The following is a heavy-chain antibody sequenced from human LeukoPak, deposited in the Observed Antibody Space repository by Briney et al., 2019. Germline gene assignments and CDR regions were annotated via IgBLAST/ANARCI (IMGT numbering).Heavy chain of an antibody. V-gene: IGHV4-39*07. CDR1: GGSISSSSYY. CDR2: IYYSGST. Sequence: KPSETLSLTCTVSGGSISSSSYYWGWIRQPPGKGLEWIGSIYYSGSTYYNPSLKSRVTISVDTSKNQFSLKLSSVTAADTAVYYCARDSSNYYDSSGYFDIWGQGTMVTVSS. CDR3: ARDSSNYYDSSGYFDI. D-gene: IGHD3-22*01. J-gene: IGHJ3*02.